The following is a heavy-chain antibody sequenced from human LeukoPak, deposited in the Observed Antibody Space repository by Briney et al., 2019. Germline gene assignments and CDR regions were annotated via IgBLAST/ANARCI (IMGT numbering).Heavy chain of an antibody. D-gene: IGHD2-2*01. Sequence: SAPLSPTCAVYGSSFSGYYCSWIRQPPGKGLEWSYLINHSGIINYKQSLKSRVTISVDTSKNPLSLKMSTVSAEDTAVYYCARVAGVVVPGATRGGWFDLWGQGTLVSVSS. CDR1: GSSFSGYY. V-gene: IGHV4-34*01. CDR2: INHSGII. J-gene: IGHJ5*02. CDR3: ARVAGVVVPGATRGGWFDL.